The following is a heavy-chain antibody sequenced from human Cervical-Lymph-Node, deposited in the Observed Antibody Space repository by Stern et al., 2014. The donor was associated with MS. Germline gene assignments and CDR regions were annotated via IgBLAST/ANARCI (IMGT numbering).Heavy chain of an antibody. V-gene: IGHV1-2*02. Sequence: MQLVASGAEVKKPGASGKVSCKASGYTITGYYIHWVRQAPGQGLEWMGWINANSGATKYAQNFQGRFTMTRDTSISTAHMELSGLRADDTAVYYCARDLAGDGDLYLDYWGQGTLVTVSS. D-gene: IGHD7-27*01. CDR2: INANSGAT. J-gene: IGHJ4*02. CDR3: ARDLAGDGDLYLDY. CDR1: GYTITGYY.